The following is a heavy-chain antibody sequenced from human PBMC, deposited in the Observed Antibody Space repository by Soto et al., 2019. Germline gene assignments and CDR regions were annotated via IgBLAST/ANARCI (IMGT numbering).Heavy chain of an antibody. Sequence: ASVKVSCKASGYTFTSYGISWVRQAPGQGLEWMGWISAYNGNTNYAQKLQGRVTMTTDTSTSTAYMELRSLRSDDTAVYYCARDVAYYYDSSGYPDYWGQGTLVTVSS. CDR2: ISAYNGNT. D-gene: IGHD3-22*01. V-gene: IGHV1-18*01. J-gene: IGHJ4*02. CDR1: GYTFTSYG. CDR3: ARDVAYYYDSSGYPDY.